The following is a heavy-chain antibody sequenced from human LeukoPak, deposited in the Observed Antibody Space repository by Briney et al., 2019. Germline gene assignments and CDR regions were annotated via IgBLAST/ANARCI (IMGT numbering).Heavy chain of an antibody. J-gene: IGHJ1*01. Sequence: PSETLSLTCTVSGESITSGQYYWSWIRQSAVKGLEWIGRFYISGFTNYNPSLKSRVTISLDRSRNQFFLNLTSVTAADTAVYYCARDDYGDSFQLWGQGTLVTVPS. D-gene: IGHD4-17*01. CDR1: GESITSGQYY. CDR3: ARDDYGDSFQL. CDR2: FYISGFT. V-gene: IGHV4-61*02.